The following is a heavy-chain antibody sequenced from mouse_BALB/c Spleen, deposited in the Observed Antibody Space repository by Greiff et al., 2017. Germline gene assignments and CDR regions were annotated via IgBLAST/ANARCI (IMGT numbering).Heavy chain of an antibody. D-gene: IGHD2-2*01. Sequence: EVHLVESGPGLVKPSQSLSLTCTVTGYSITSDYAWNWIRQLPGNKLEWMGYISYSGSTSYNPALKSRISITRDTSRNQFFLQLNSVTTEDTATYHRARGGFLGYDADWYFDVWGAGTTVTVSS. V-gene: IGHV3-2*02. CDR3: ARGGFLGYDADWYFDV. CDR1: GYSITSDYA. CDR2: ISYSGST. J-gene: IGHJ1*01.